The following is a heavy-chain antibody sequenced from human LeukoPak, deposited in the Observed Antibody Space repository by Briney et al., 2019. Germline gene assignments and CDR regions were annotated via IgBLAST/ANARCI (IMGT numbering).Heavy chain of an antibody. V-gene: IGHV3-7*03. Sequence: GGSLRLSCAASGFTFSSYWMSWVRQAPGKGLEWVANIKQDGSEKYYVDSVKGRFTISRDNSKNTLYLQMNSLRADDTAVYYCAMKAVPRPRLYDAFDFWGQGTVVTVSS. J-gene: IGHJ3*01. CDR2: IKQDGSEK. CDR1: GFTFSSYW. D-gene: IGHD2-2*02. CDR3: AMKAVPRPRLYDAFDF.